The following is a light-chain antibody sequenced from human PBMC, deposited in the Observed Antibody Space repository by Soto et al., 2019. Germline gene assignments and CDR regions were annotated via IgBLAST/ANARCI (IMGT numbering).Light chain of an antibody. CDR1: SSDVGGYDY. Sequence: QSALTQPASVSGSPGQSITISCTGTSSDVGGYDYVSWYQQEPGKAPKLVIYEVSNRPSGVSNRFSGSKSGNTASLTISGLQAEDEADYYCLSYTSTNTRVFGGGTKLTVL. J-gene: IGLJ3*02. V-gene: IGLV2-14*01. CDR2: EVS. CDR3: LSYTSTNTRV.